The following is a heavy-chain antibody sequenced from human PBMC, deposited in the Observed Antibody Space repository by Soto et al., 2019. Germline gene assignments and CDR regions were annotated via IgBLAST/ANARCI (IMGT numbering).Heavy chain of an antibody. CDR3: ARMYSSGSGWFHP. V-gene: IGHV4-39*07. D-gene: IGHD6-19*01. CDR1: GYSIPAGGSY. J-gene: IGHJ5*02. Sequence: SETLSLTCFVSGYSIPAGGSYGSRSRHPPGKGLEWIGSFYSSGSIIYNPSLRSRVSISGDTSSNQFSMSLTSVTAADTARYYCARMYSSGSGWFHPWGQGTLVTVSS. CDR2: FYSSGSI.